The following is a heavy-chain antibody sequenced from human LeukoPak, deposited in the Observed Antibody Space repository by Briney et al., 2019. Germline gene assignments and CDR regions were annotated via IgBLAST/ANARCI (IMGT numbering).Heavy chain of an antibody. D-gene: IGHD4-23*01. CDR2: INPSGGST. CDR3: ALLTPYYGANSGGRFDP. Sequence: VASVKVSCKASGYTFTSYYMHWVRQAPGQGLEWMGIINPSGGSTSYAQKFQGRVTMTRDTSTSTVYMELSSLRSEDTAVYYCALLTPYYGANSGGRFDPWGQGTLVTVSS. J-gene: IGHJ5*02. V-gene: IGHV1-46*01. CDR1: GYTFTSYY.